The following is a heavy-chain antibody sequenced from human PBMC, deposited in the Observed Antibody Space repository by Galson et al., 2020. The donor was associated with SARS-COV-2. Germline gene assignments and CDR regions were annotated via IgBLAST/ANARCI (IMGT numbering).Heavy chain of an antibody. D-gene: IGHD6-19*01. CDR1: GFTFSSYA. Sequence: GESLKISCAASGFTFSSYAMHWVRQAPGKGLEWVAVISYDGSNKYYADSVKGRFTISRDNSKNTLYLQMNSLRAEDTAVYYCARVRYSSGCFDYWGQGTLVTVSS. CDR2: ISYDGSNK. V-gene: IGHV3-30-3*01. J-gene: IGHJ4*02. CDR3: ARVRYSSGCFDY.